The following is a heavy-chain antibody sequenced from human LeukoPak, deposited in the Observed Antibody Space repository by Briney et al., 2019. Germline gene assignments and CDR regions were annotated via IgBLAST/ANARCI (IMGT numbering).Heavy chain of an antibody. CDR3: ARDPREYCTTTSCYRISWLDP. J-gene: IGHJ5*02. Sequence: GGSLRLSCVASGLTFSKYAMHWVRQAPGKGLEWVALISYDGSNKNYADSVKGRFTISRDRSTNTLYLQMDSLRVEDTAVYYCARDPREYCTTTSCYRISWLDPWGQGTLVTVSS. CDR1: GLTFSKYA. V-gene: IGHV3-30-3*01. D-gene: IGHD2-2*02. CDR2: ISYDGSNK.